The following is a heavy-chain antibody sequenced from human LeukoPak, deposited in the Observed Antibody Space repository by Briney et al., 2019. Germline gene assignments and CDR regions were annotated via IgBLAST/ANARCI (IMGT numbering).Heavy chain of an antibody. J-gene: IGHJ6*03. V-gene: IGHV4-59*01. D-gene: IGHD1-26*01. CDR1: GGSISSYY. CDR2: IYYSGST. CDR3: ARVGGSYSSYYYMDV. Sequence: SETLSLTCTVSGGSISSYYWSWIRQPPGKGLEWIGYIYYSGSTNYNPSLKSRVTISVDTSKNQFPLKLSSVTAADTAVYYCARVGGSYSSYYYMDVWGKGTTVTISS.